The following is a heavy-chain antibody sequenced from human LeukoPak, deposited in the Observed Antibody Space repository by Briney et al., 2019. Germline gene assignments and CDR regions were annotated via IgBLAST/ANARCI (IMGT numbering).Heavy chain of an antibody. J-gene: IGHJ1*01. CDR2: INTYNGHT. CDR1: GYTFTSYG. CDR3: ARDGPRGYFQH. D-gene: IGHD1-14*01. V-gene: IGHV1-18*01. Sequence: ASVKVSCNTSGYTFTSYGISWMRQAPGQGLEYMVWINTYNGHTNYAQKLQGRVTVTTDTSTSTAYLELRSLRSDDTAVYYCARDGPRGYFQHWGQGTLITVSS.